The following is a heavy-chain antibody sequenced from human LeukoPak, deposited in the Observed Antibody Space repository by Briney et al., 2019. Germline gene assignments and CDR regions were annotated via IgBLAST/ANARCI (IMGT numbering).Heavy chain of an antibody. CDR3: ARGPTYGSEAIGFRLDY. J-gene: IGHJ4*02. CDR1: GSTFSSYG. CDR2: ISYDGSNK. Sequence: GGSLRLSCAASGSTFSSYGMHWVRQAPGKGLEWVAVISYDGSNKYYADSVKGRFTISRDNSKNTLYLQMNSLRAEDTAVYYCARGPTYGSEAIGFRLDYWGQGTLVTVSS. D-gene: IGHD3-10*01. V-gene: IGHV3-30*03.